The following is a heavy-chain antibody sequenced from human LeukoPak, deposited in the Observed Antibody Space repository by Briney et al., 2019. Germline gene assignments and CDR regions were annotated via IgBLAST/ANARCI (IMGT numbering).Heavy chain of an antibody. V-gene: IGHV3-30*03. CDR3: ARGSSRWHVYFFDY. CDR1: GFTFSSYG. J-gene: IGHJ4*02. Sequence: PGGSLRLSCAASGFTFSSYGMHWVRQAPGKGLEWVAVISYDGSNKYYADSVKGRFTISRDNSKNTLYLQMNSLRAEDTAVYYCARGSSRWHVYFFDYCGQGTLVTVSS. D-gene: IGHD6-13*01. CDR2: ISYDGSNK.